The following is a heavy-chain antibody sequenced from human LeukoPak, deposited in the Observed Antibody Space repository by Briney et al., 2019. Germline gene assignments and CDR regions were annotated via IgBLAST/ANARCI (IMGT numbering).Heavy chain of an antibody. Sequence: GSVKVSCKVSGYTLTELSMHWVRQAPGKGLEWMGGFDPEDGETIYAQKFQGRVTMTRDTSISTAYMELSRLRSDDTAVYYCARGLQQLARVGFGDWGQGTLVTVSS. D-gene: IGHD6-13*01. J-gene: IGHJ4*02. CDR3: ARGLQQLARVGFGD. CDR2: FDPEDGET. V-gene: IGHV1-24*01. CDR1: GYTLTELS.